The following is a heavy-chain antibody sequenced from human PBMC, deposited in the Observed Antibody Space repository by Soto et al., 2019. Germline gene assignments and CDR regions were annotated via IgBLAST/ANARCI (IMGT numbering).Heavy chain of an antibody. Sequence: QVQVVESGGGVVQPGRSLRLSCAASGFTFSSFGMHWVRQAPGKGLEWVSLIWYDGSKKSYGDSVKGRFTISRDNSRNKVNLQMNSLRAYDTAVYYCARDASDYSLGSGYYPSRNGMDVWGQGTTVTVSS. J-gene: IGHJ6*02. V-gene: IGHV3-33*01. CDR3: ARDASDYSLGSGYYPSRNGMDV. CDR1: GFTFSSFG. D-gene: IGHD3-3*01. CDR2: IWYDGSKK.